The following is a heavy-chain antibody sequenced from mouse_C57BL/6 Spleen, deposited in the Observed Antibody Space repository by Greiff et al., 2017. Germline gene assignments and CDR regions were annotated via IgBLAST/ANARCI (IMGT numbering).Heavy chain of an antibody. J-gene: IGHJ3*01. CDR3: ARDPYYYSSGFAY. CDR2: ISDGGSYT. CDR1: GFTFSSYA. D-gene: IGHD1-1*01. Sequence: EVKLEESGGGLVKPGGSLKLSCAASGFTFSSYAMSWVRQTPEKRLEWVATISDGGSYTYYPDNVKGRFTISRDNAKNNLYLQMSHLKSEDTAMYYCARDPYYYSSGFAYWGQGTLVTVSA. V-gene: IGHV5-4*01.